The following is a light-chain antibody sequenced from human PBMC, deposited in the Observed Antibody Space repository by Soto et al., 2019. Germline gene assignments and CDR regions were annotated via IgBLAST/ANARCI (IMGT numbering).Light chain of an antibody. CDR3: QQYNSYPLT. J-gene: IGKJ4*01. CDR2: AAS. Sequence: DIQMTQSPSSVSASVGDRVTITCRASERINTYLAWYQQQPGKAPKLLIYAASSLQSGVPSRFSGSGSGTEFTLTISSLQPDDFATYYCQQYNSYPLTFGGGTKVDIK. V-gene: IGKV1D-16*01. CDR1: ERINTY.